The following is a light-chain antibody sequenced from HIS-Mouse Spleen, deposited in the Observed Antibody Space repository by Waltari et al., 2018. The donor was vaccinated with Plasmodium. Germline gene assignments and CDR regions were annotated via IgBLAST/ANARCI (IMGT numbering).Light chain of an antibody. CDR3: SSYAGSNNWV. J-gene: IGLJ3*02. CDR2: EVS. V-gene: IGLV2-8*01. Sequence: QSALTQPPSASGSPGQSVTISCPGTSSDVGGYNYVPWYQQHQGKAPKLMIYEVSKRPSGVPDRFSGSKSGNTASLTVSGLQAEDEADYYCSSYAGSNNWVFGGGTKLTVL. CDR1: SSDVGGYNY.